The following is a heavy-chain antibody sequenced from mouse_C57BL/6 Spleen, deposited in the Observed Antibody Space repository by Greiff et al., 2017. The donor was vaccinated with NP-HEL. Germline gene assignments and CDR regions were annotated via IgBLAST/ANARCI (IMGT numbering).Heavy chain of an antibody. J-gene: IGHJ2*01. CDR1: GFSLTSYG. CDR2: IWRGGST. V-gene: IGHV2-5*01. CDR3: AKNQDYYGSSYYFDY. D-gene: IGHD1-1*01. Sequence: QVHVKQSGPGLVQPSQSLSITCTVSGFSLTSYGVHWVRQSPGKGLEWLGVIWRGGSTDYNAAFMSRLSITKDNSKSQVFFKMNSLQADDTAIYYCAKNQDYYGSSYYFDYWGQGTTLTVSS.